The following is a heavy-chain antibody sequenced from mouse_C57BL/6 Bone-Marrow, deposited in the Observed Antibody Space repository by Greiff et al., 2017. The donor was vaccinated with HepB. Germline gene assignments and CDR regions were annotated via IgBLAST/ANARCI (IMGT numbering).Heavy chain of an antibody. D-gene: IGHD4-1*01. J-gene: IGHJ4*01. V-gene: IGHV5-4*03. Sequence: EVKVEESGGGLVKPGGSLKLSCAASGFTFSSYAMSWVRQTPEKRLEWVATISDGGSYTYYPDNVKGRFTISRDNAKNNLYLQMSHLKSEDTAMYYCARGGNWDIYAMDYWGQGTSVTVSS. CDR3: ARGGNWDIYAMDY. CDR1: GFTFSSYA. CDR2: ISDGGSYT.